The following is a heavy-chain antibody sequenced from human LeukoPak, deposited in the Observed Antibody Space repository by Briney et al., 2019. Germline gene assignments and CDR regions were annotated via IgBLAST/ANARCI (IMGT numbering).Heavy chain of an antibody. V-gene: IGHV3-21*01. D-gene: IGHD1-26*01. Sequence: PGGFLRLSCAASGFTFSSYTMNWVRQAPGKGLEWVSSISSTSSHIYYADSVKGRFTISRDNAENSLYLQMNSLRAEDTAVYYCARAGTIVGSTSGFAYWGQGTLVTVSS. CDR2: ISSTSSHI. J-gene: IGHJ4*02. CDR3: ARAGTIVGSTSGFAY. CDR1: GFTFSSYT.